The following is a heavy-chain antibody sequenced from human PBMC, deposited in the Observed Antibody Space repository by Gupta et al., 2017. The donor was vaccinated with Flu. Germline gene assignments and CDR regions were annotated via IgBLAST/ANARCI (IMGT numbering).Heavy chain of an antibody. J-gene: IGHJ4*02. V-gene: IGHV3-23*01. D-gene: IGHD1-26*01. CDR1: GFTFSRSA. CDR3: AKDAISGDGLWDFDY. CDR2: IIGGGTPK. Sequence: QLLESGGDLIQPGGSLKLSCTSSGFTFSRSAMSWVRQAPGKGLEWVSGIIGGGTPKYYADSVKGRFTISRDNSKNTLYLQMNNARAEDTAVYYCAKDAISGDGLWDFDYWGQGTLVTVSS.